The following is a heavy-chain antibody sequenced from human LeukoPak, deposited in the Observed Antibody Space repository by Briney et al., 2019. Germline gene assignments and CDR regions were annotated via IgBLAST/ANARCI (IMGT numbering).Heavy chain of an antibody. D-gene: IGHD6-13*01. Sequence: SETLSLTCTVSGGSIGSYYWSWIRQPPGKGLEWIGYIYYSGSTNYNPSLKSRVTISVDTSKNQFSLKLSSVTAADTAVYYCARDLTGSAAAGTSYYYYYGMDVWGKGTTVTVSS. CDR3: ARDLTGSAAAGTSYYYYYGMDV. CDR1: GGSIGSYY. V-gene: IGHV4-59*01. CDR2: IYYSGST. J-gene: IGHJ6*04.